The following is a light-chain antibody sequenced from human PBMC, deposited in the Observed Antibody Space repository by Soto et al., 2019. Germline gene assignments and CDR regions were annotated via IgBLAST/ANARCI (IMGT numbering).Light chain of an antibody. V-gene: IGKV3-15*01. CDR3: QHYNDRPLT. J-gene: IGKJ4*01. CDR1: QSISNN. Sequence: EIVMTQSPATLSVSPGERATLSCRASQSISNNLAWYQQKPGQAPRLLIYGASTRATGIPARLSGSGSGTEFTLTISSLQSEDFAVYSCQHYNDRPLTFGGGTKVDIK. CDR2: GAS.